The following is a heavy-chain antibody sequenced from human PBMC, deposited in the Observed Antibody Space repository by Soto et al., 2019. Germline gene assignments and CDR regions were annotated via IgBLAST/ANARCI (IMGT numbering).Heavy chain of an antibody. CDR2: IRNDESNK. CDR3: ARNRGDSSGYSRPPFYYPDLDV. CDR1: GFTFSSHG. D-gene: IGHD3-22*01. V-gene: IGHV3-33*08. J-gene: IGHJ6*02. Sequence: GGSLRLSCEASGFTFSSHGMHXVRXXXGXGXEXXAVIRNDESNKKYGDPVKGRFTISRDNSRNTLYLQMNSLRAEDTAVYYCARNRGDSSGYSRPPFYYPDLDVWGQGTTVTVSS.